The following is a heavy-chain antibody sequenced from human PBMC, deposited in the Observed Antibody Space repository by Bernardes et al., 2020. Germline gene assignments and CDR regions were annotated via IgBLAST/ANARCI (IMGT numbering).Heavy chain of an antibody. V-gene: IGHV4-61*01. J-gene: IGHJ5*02. D-gene: IGHD3-3*01. CDR1: GGSVSSGSYY. Sequence: SETLSLTCTVSGGSVSSGSYYWSWIRQPPGKGLEWIGYIYYSGSTNYNPSLKSRVTISVDTSKNQFSLKLSSVTAADTAVYYCARAPRRWLLWENWFDPWGQGTLVTVSS. CDR2: IYYSGST. CDR3: ARAPRRWLLWENWFDP.